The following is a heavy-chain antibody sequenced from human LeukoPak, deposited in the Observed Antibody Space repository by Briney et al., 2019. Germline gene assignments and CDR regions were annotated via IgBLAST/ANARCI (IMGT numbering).Heavy chain of an antibody. CDR1: GGSISNYY. CDR2: KYARGSS. D-gene: IGHD2-15*01. V-gene: IGHV4-4*07. Sequence: SETLSLTCTVSGGSISNYYWSWIRKPAGKGLEWIGRKYARGSSNYSPPVQSRVTMSVDTSKNQFSLKLRSVTAADTAVYYCARGRYCSADICTGGDSFDIWGQGTMVSVSP. CDR3: ARGRYCSADICTGGDSFDI. J-gene: IGHJ3*02.